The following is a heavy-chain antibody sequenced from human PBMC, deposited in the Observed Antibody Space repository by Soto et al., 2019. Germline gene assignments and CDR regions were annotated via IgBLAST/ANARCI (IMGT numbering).Heavy chain of an antibody. D-gene: IGHD2-2*01. V-gene: IGHV4-34*01. CDR1: GGSFSGYY. Sequence: QVQLQQWGAGLLKPSETLSLTCAVYGGSFSGYYWSWIRQPPGKGLEWIGEINHSGSTNYNPSLKSRVTISVDTSKNQCSLQLSSVTAADTAVYYCARFLPSPLDCSSTSCHFDYWGQGTLVTVSS. CDR3: ARFLPSPLDCSSTSCHFDY. CDR2: INHSGST. J-gene: IGHJ4*02.